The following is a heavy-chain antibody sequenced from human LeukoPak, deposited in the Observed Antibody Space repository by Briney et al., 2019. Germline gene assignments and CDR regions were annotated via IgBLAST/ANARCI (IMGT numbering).Heavy chain of an antibody. D-gene: IGHD3-10*01. CDR1: GFTFSDHY. CDR3: VAMLRGVGY. Sequence: GGSLLISCAAAGFTFSDHYIDWVLRPPRKGLQGVGRIRNKVNSHTTEYSASVKGRFTISRDDSTNSVYLQMNSLKTEDTAVYYCVAMLRGVGYWGQGTLVTVSS. V-gene: IGHV3-72*01. J-gene: IGHJ4*02. CDR2: IRNKVNSHTT.